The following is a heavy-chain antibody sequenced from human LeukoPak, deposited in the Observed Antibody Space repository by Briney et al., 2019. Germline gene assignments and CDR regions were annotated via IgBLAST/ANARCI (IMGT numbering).Heavy chain of an antibody. CDR1: GYTFTSYG. J-gene: IGHJ4*02. D-gene: IGHD1-26*01. CDR3: ARDLGIVGASGYFDY. CDR2: ISAYNGNT. V-gene: IGHV1-18*01. Sequence: ASVKASCKASGYTFTSYGISWVRQAPGQGREWMGWISAYNGNTNYAQKLQGRVTMTTDTSTSTAYMELRSLRSDDTAVYYCARDLGIVGASGYFDYWGQGTLVTVSS.